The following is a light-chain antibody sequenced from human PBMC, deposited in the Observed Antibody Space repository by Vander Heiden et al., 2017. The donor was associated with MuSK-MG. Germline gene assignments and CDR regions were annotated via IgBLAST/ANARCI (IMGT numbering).Light chain of an antibody. CDR3: QSYDSSNQV. J-gene: IGLJ3*02. CDR2: EDN. Sequence: NFMLTQPHSGSESPGRTVTISCTRSSGSITNNYVQWYQQRPGSAPTTVIYEDNQRPSGVPDRFSGSIDSSSNSASLTISGLKTEDEADYYCQSYDSSNQVFGGGTKLTVL. V-gene: IGLV6-57*03. CDR1: SGSITNNY.